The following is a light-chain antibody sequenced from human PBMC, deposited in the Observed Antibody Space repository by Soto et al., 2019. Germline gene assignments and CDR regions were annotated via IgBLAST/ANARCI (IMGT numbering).Light chain of an antibody. CDR2: DAS. CDR3: QQYSTYTPRP. V-gene: IGKV1-5*01. Sequence: DIQMTQSPSTLSASIGDGVTITCRASQSISNRLAWYQQTPGEAPKYLIYDASTLDSGAPSRFSGSGSGTEFTLTISSLQPDDFATYYCQQYSTYTPRPFGQGTKVDIK. J-gene: IGKJ1*01. CDR1: QSISNR.